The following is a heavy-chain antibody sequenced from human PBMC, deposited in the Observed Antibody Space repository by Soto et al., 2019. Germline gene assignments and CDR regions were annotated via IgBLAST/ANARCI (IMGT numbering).Heavy chain of an antibody. CDR1: GGSISSYY. CDR2: IYSGGST. CDR3: ARGQGGFGEFSLDY. Sequence: TSETLSLTCTVSGGSISSYYWSWIRQPAGKGLEWIGRIYSGGSTNYNPSLKSRVTLSVDASKNQFSLKLTSVTAADTAVYYCARGQGGFGEFSLDYWGQGTLVTVSS. D-gene: IGHD3-10*01. J-gene: IGHJ4*02. V-gene: IGHV4-4*07.